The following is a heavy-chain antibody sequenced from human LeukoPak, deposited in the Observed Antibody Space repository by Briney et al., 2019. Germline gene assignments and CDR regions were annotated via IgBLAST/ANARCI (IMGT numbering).Heavy chain of an antibody. V-gene: IGHV3-74*01. D-gene: IGHD4-11*01. J-gene: IGHJ4*02. CDR2: LRTVGGRT. CDR3: ARDHPGSNSLDY. CDR1: GFTFNQYW. Sequence: GGSLRLSCVASGFTFNQYWMHWVRQAPGAGLEWVSRLRTVGGRTNYADSVKGRFTISRDNARNTVYLQMNSLRVEDTAVYYCARDHPGSNSLDYWGQGTLVTVSS.